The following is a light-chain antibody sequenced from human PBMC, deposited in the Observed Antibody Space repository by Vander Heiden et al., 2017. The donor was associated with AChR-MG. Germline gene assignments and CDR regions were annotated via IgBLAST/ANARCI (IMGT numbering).Light chain of an antibody. CDR2: SNN. J-gene: IGLJ1*01. V-gene: IGLV1-44*01. CDR3: AAWDDSMNGHYV. CDR1: SSNVGGNT. Sequence: QAVLTQPPSASATPGEGVTISCSGSSSNVGGNTVNWYQQLPGTAPKLLIFSNNQRPSGGPYRFSGSKSGTSASLAISGLQSEEEADDYCAAWDDSMNGHYVFGTGTKVTVL.